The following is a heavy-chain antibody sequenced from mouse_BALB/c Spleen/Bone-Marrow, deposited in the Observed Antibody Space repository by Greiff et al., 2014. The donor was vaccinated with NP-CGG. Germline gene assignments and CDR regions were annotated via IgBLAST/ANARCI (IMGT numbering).Heavy chain of an antibody. D-gene: IGHD1-1*01. J-gene: IGHJ2*01. CDR3: ARYYYGSSYFDY. CDR2: IDPANGNT. V-gene: IGHV14-3*02. CDR1: GSNIKDTY. Sequence: VQLQQSGAELVKPGASVKLSCTASGSNIKDTYMHWVKQRPEQGLEWIGRIDPANGNTKYDPKFQGKATITADTSSNTAYLQLSSPTSEDTAVYYCARYYYGSSYFDYWGQGTTLTVSS.